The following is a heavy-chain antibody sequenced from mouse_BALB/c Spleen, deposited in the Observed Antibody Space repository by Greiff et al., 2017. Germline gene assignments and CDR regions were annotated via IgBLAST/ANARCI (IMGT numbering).Heavy chain of an antibody. CDR3: ARHGHYYGYADWYFDV. J-gene: IGHJ1*01. D-gene: IGHD1-2*01. Sequence: QVQLKESGAELVKPGASVKLSCKASGYTFTEYTIHWVKQRSGQGLEWIGWFYPGSGSIKYNEKFKDKATLTADKSSSTVYMELSRLTSEDSAVYFCARHGHYYGYADWYFDVWGAGTTVTVSS. V-gene: IGHV1-62-2*01. CDR2: FYPGSGSI. CDR1: GYTFTEYT.